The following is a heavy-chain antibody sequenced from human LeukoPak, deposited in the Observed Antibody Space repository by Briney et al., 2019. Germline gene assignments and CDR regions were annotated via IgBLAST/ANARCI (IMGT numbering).Heavy chain of an antibody. D-gene: IGHD2-21*01. CDR2: ISYDGSNK. CDR1: GFTFSSYA. V-gene: IGHV3-30-3*01. CDR3: ARRPELLEQHPLDY. Sequence: GGSLRLSCAASGFTFSSYAMHWVRQAPGKGLEWVAVISYDGSNKYYADSVKGRFTISRDNSKNTLYLQMNSLRAEDTAVYYCARRPELLEQHPLDYWGQGTLVTVSA. J-gene: IGHJ4*02.